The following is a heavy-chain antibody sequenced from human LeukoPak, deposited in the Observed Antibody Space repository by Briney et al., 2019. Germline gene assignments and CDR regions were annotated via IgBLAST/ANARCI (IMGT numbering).Heavy chain of an antibody. Sequence: PGGPLRLSCAASVFTFSDYYMSWIRQAPGKGLEWVSYISSSGSTIYYADSVKGRFTISSDNANNSLYLQISRLRAEETAVYYCARVAFTIFGVVITTQGFDYWGQGTRVTVPS. V-gene: IGHV3-11*01. D-gene: IGHD3-3*01. J-gene: IGHJ4*02. CDR1: VFTFSDYY. CDR3: ARVAFTIFGVVITTQGFDY. CDR2: ISSSGSTI.